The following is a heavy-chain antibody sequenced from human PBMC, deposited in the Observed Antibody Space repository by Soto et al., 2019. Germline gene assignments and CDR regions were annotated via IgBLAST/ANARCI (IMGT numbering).Heavy chain of an antibody. Sequence: GESLKISCXASGYSFTTYWISWVRQMPGKGLEWMGAIDPRDSYTKYSPSFQGHVTISVDKSISTAYLQWNSLKASDTAIYYCARSGAGTTVVVLGGFPAAFDIWGQGTMVTVSS. CDR2: IDPRDSYT. CDR3: ARSGAGTTVVVLGGFPAAFDI. J-gene: IGHJ3*02. D-gene: IGHD1-1*01. V-gene: IGHV5-10-1*01. CDR1: GYSFTTYW.